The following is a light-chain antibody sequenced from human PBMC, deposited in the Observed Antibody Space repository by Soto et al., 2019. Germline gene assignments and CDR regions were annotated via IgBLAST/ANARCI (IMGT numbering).Light chain of an antibody. Sequence: IVLTQSPATLSVSPGERVTLSCRAGQSVSSNLAWFQQKPGQAPRLLIYAASIRATGIPARFSGSGSGTEFTLTISSLQSEDFAVYYCQQYKDWPPYTFGQGTKLEI. J-gene: IGKJ2*01. CDR1: QSVSSN. V-gene: IGKV3D-15*01. CDR3: QQYKDWPPYT. CDR2: AAS.